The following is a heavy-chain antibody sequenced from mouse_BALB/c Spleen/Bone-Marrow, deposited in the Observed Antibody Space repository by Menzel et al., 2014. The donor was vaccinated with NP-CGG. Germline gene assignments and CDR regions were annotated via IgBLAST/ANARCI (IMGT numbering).Heavy chain of an antibody. V-gene: IGHV1-7*01. J-gene: IGHJ3*01. CDR1: GYTFTNYW. Sequence: QVQLQQSGAELAKSRASVKMSCKASGYTFTNYWMHWVKQRPGQGLEWIGYIDPSTGYTEYNQKFKDKATLTADKSSSXAYMQLSSLTSEDSAVYYCARGGIYDGYSYWGQGTLVTVSA. CDR3: ARGGIYDGYSY. CDR2: IDPSTGYT. D-gene: IGHD2-3*01.